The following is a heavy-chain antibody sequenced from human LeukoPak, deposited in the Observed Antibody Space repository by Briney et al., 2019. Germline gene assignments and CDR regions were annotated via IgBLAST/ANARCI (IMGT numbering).Heavy chain of an antibody. CDR3: ARAGYCSGGSCYHPYYYYYGMDV. J-gene: IGHJ6*02. V-gene: IGHV1-18*01. CDR1: GYTFTSLG. D-gene: IGHD2-15*01. CDR2: ISAYNGTT. Sequence: ASVKFSCKASGYTFTSLGISWVRQAPGQGLEWMGWISAYNGTTNYAQKLQGRVTMTTDTSTSTAYMELRSLRSDDTAVYYCARAGYCSGGSCYHPYYYYYGMDVWGQGTTVTVSS.